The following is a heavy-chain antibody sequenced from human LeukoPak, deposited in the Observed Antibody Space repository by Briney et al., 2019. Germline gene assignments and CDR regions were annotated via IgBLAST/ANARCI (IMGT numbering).Heavy chain of an antibody. CDR1: GFTFSSYW. CDR3: ARGDYDILTGRPPAYYYYGMDV. CDR2: INSDGSST. J-gene: IGHJ6*02. Sequence: GGSLRLSCAASGFTFSSYWMHWVRQAPGKGLVWVSRINSDGSSTSYADSVKGRFTISRDNAKNTLYLQMSSLRAEDTAVYYCARGDYDILTGRPPAYYYYGMDVWGQGTTVTVSS. V-gene: IGHV3-74*01. D-gene: IGHD3-9*01.